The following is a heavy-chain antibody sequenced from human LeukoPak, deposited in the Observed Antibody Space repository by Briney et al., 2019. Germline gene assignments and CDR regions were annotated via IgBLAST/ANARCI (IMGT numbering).Heavy chain of an antibody. CDR3: ARGYCSGGSCYSLDY. V-gene: IGHV4-4*07. CDR2: ISTSVIT. D-gene: IGHD2-15*01. J-gene: IGHJ4*02. Sequence: SETPSLTCTVSGGSISSYYWSWIRQPAGKGLEWIGRISTSVITNYNPSLKSRVTMSVDTSKNQFSLRLSSVTAADTAVYYCARGYCSGGSCYSLDYWGQGTLVTVSS. CDR1: GGSISSYY.